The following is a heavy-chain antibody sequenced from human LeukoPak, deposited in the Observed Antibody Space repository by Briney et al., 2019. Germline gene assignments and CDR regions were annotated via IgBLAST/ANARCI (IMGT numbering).Heavy chain of an antibody. CDR1: GFTFSSYS. V-gene: IGHV3-21*01. CDR3: ARDYGLDGGNGYWFDS. CDR2: ISSSSSYI. J-gene: IGHJ5*01. D-gene: IGHD4-23*01. Sequence: EGSLRLSCAASGFTFSSYSMDWVRQAPGKGLEWVSSISSSSSYICYADSVKGRFTISRDNAKNSLYLQMNSLRAEDTAVYYCARDYGLDGGNGYWFDSWGQGTLVTVSS.